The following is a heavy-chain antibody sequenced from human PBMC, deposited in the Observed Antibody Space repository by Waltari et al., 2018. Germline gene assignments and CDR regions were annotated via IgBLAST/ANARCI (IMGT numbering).Heavy chain of an antibody. CDR3: TRGNWGDY. J-gene: IGHJ4*02. CDR2: INQDGSEK. Sequence: EEQLVESGGALVQPGGSLRLSCVASGLDFSSHWMMWVRKSPGKGLEWVANINQDGSEKYYMDSVKGRFTISRDNAKNSLYLQMNSVRADDTAVYYCTRGNWGDYWGQGTLVTVSS. CDR1: GLDFSSHW. D-gene: IGHD3-16*01. V-gene: IGHV3-7*01.